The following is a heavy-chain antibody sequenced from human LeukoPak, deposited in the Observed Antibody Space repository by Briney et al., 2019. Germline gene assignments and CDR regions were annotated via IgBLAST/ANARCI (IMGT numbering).Heavy chain of an antibody. CDR1: GGSISSDKW. CDR3: AIKGTAAAGRFDY. V-gene: IGHV4-4*02. J-gene: IGHJ4*02. Sequence: SGPLSLTCAVSGGSISSDKWWSWVRQPPGKGLEWIGEIHHSGSTNYDPSLKSRVTISVDKSKNQFSLKLSSVTAADTAVYYCAIKGTAAAGRFDYWGQGTLVTVSS. D-gene: IGHD6-13*01. CDR2: IHHSGST.